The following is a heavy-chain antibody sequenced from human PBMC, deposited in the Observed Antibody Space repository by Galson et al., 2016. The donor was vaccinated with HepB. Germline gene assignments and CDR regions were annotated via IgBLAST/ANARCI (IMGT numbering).Heavy chain of an antibody. D-gene: IGHD3-10*01. CDR2: IKQDGSET. V-gene: IGHV3-7*01. Sequence: SLRLSCAASGFIYSNSWMSWVRQAPGKGLEWVANIKQDGSETYYVDSVEGRFTISRDSAKNSLYLQMNSLRGEDSAVYYCARDHYGSGYTYDWFAPWGQGTLVTVSS. J-gene: IGHJ5*02. CDR3: ARDHYGSGYTYDWFAP. CDR1: GFIYSNSW.